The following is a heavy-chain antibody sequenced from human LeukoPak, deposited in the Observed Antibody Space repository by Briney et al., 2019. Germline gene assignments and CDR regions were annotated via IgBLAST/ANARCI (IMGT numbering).Heavy chain of an antibody. J-gene: IGHJ4*02. CDR3: AKGAGGVCVHGCYSRVFYC. CDR1: GFTFSSYA. CDR2: ISDSGDSI. V-gene: IGHV3-23*01. D-gene: IGHD2-15*01. Sequence: GGSLRLSRAASGFTFSSYAMSWVRQAPGQGLEWVSIISDSGDSIYYADSVKGRFTISRDNSKNTLYLQINSLRTEDTALYYCAKGAGGVCVHGCYSRVFYCWGQGTLVTVSS.